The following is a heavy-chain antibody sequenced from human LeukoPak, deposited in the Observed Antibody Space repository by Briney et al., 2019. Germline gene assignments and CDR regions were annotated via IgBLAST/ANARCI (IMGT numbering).Heavy chain of an antibody. CDR2: ISGSGGST. J-gene: IGHJ6*03. CDR3: ARNSNPNYYYYYIDV. V-gene: IGHV3-23*01. D-gene: IGHD1-14*01. CDR1: GFTFSSYG. Sequence: GGSLRLSCAASGFTFSSYGIHWVRQAPGKGLEWVSAISGSGGSTYYADSVKGRFTISRDNAKNSLYLQMNSLRAEDTALYYCARNSNPNYYYYYIDVWGKGTTVTVSS.